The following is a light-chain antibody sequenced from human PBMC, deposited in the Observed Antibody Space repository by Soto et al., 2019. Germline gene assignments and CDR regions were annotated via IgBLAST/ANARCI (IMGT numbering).Light chain of an antibody. CDR1: QSISSY. CDR3: QQAHDFPWT. Sequence: DIQMTQSPSSLSASVGDRVTITCRASQSISSYLNWYQQKPGKAPKLLIYAASSLQSGVSSRFSGSGSGTEFTLTISGLQPEEFATYYCQQAHDFPWTFGQGTKVDI. J-gene: IGKJ1*01. CDR2: AAS. V-gene: IGKV1-39*01.